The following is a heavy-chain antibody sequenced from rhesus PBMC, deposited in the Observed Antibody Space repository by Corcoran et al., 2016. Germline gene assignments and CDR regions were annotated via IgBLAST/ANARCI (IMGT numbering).Heavy chain of an antibody. CDR3: AREKWVQFDFDY. J-gene: IGHJ4*01. V-gene: IGHV2-95*01. CDR2: FYWNDSK. Sequence: QVTLKESGPALVKPTQTLTLTCPFSGFSISTTGTGVGWIRQPPGKALEWLSSFYWNDSKYYSTSLKSRLTISKDTSKNQVVLTMTNMDPVDTATYYCAREKWVQFDFDYWGQGVLVTVSS. D-gene: IGHD5-24*01. CDR1: GFSISTTGTG.